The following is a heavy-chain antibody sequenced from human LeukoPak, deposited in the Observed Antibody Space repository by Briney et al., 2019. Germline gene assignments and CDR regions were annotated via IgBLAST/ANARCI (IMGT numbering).Heavy chain of an antibody. D-gene: IGHD2-15*01. CDR1: GYTFTSYY. CDR2: INPSGGST. V-gene: IGHV1-46*01. Sequence: ASVKVSCKASGYTFTSYYMHWVRQAPGQGLEWMGIINPSGGSTSYAQKFLGRVTMTRDTSTSTVYMELSSLRSEDTAVYYCARDLGPVVAASHNWSDPWGQGTLVTVSS. J-gene: IGHJ5*02. CDR3: ARDLGPVVAASHNWSDP.